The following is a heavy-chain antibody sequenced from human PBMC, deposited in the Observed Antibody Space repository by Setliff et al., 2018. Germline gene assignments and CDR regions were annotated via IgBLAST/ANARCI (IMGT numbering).Heavy chain of an antibody. CDR3: ARSPSRPYSSSWYVN. V-gene: IGHV3-23*01. J-gene: IGHJ4*02. D-gene: IGHD6-13*01. Sequence: PGGSLRLSCAASGFTFSSYAMSWVRQAPGKGLEWVSLITGSGGGTYYADSVKGRLTISRDNSKNTLYLQMNSLRAEDTAVYYCARSPSRPYSSSWYVNWGQGTLVTVSS. CDR1: GFTFSSYA. CDR2: ITGSGGGT.